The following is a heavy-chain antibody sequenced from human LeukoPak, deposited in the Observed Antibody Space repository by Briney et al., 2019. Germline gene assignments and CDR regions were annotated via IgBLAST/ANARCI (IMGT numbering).Heavy chain of an antibody. CDR3: ATEGKMVRGVYTDY. V-gene: IGHV1-24*01. Sequence: ASVKVSCKVSGYTLTELSMHWVRQAPGKGFEWMGRFDPADGETIYAQKFQGRVTMTADTSTDTVFMGLGGLRSEDTAVYYCATEGKMVRGVYTDYWGQGTLVTVSS. J-gene: IGHJ4*02. CDR2: FDPADGET. D-gene: IGHD3-10*01. CDR1: GYTLTELS.